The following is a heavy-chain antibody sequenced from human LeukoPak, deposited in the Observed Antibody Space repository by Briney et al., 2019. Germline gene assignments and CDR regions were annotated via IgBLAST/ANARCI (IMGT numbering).Heavy chain of an antibody. CDR1: GFTVSSNY. CDR3: AKRRYSGSYFDY. Sequence: AGSLRLSCAASGFTVSSNYMSWVRQAPGKGLEWVSIIYGGGSTYYPDSVKGRFTISRDNSKNTLYLQMNSLRAEDTAVYYCAKRRYSGSYFDYWGQGTLVTVSS. CDR2: IYGGGST. J-gene: IGHJ4*02. V-gene: IGHV3-53*01. D-gene: IGHD1-26*01.